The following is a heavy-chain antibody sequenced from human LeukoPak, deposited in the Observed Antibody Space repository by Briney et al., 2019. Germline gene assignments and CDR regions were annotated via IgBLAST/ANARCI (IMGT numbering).Heavy chain of an antibody. D-gene: IGHD2-21*02. CDR2: IYPGDSVT. J-gene: IGHJ6*02. CDR3: ASSSGGDSASYYYGMDV. CDR1: GYSFTSYW. V-gene: IGHV5-51*01. Sequence: GESLKISCKGSGYSFTSYWIGWVRQMPGKGLEWMGIIYPGDSVTRYSPSFQGQVTISADKSISTAYLQWSSLKASDTAMYYCASSSGGDSASYYYGMDVWGQGTTVTVSS.